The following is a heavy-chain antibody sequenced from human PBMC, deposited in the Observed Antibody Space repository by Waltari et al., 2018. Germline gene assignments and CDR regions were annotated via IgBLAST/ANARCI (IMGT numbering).Heavy chain of an antibody. Sequence: QVQLQESGPGLVKPSETLSLTCTVSSGSIRSYYWTWIRQPPGKGLEWIGHIGDSGNTNYNPSLRGRATVSLDTSKNQFSLKLTSVTAADTAVYFCATEDAAMATDYWGQGTLVTVSS. CDR3: ATEDAAMATDY. J-gene: IGHJ4*02. V-gene: IGHV4-59*08. D-gene: IGHD5-18*01. CDR2: IGDSGNT. CDR1: SGSIRSYY.